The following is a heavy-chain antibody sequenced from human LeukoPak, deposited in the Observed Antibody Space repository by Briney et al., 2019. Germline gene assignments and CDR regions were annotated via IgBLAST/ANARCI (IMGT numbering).Heavy chain of an antibody. CDR1: GGSISSYY. V-gene: IGHV4-59*01. Sequence: PSETLSLTCTVPGGSISSYYWSWIRQPPGKGLEWIGYIYYSGSTNYNPSLKSRVTISVDTSRNQFSLKLSSVTAADTAVYYCARDSPSLYEGDHDYWGQGTLVTVSS. D-gene: IGHD5/OR15-5a*01. CDR2: IYYSGST. CDR3: ARDSPSLYEGDHDY. J-gene: IGHJ4*02.